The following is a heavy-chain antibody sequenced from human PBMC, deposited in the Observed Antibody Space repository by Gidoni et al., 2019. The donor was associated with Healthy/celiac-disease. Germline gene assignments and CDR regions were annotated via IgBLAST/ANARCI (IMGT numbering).Heavy chain of an antibody. J-gene: IGHJ4*02. Sequence: QVQLVESGGGVVQPGRSLRLSCAASGFTFSSYGMHWVRQAPGKGLEWVAVISYDGSNKYYADSVKGRFTISRDNSKNTLYLQMNSLRAEDTAVYYCAKPASRIVGETVFDYWGQGTLVTVSS. CDR1: GFTFSSYG. CDR3: AKPASRIVGETVFDY. CDR2: ISYDGSNK. V-gene: IGHV3-30*18. D-gene: IGHD1-26*01.